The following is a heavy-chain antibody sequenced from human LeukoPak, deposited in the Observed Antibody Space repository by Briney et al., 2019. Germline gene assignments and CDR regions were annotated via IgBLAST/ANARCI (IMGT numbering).Heavy chain of an antibody. CDR2: INPNSGGT. D-gene: IGHD3-3*01. J-gene: IGHJ4*02. Sequence: SVKVSCKASGYTFTGYYMHWVRQAPGQGLEWMGWINPNSGGTNYAQKFQGMVTMTRDTPISTAYMELSRLRSDDTAVYYCARSLTRTIFGVVITRVSFDYWGQGTLVTVSS. V-gene: IGHV1-2*02. CDR1: GYTFTGYY. CDR3: ARSLTRTIFGVVITRVSFDY.